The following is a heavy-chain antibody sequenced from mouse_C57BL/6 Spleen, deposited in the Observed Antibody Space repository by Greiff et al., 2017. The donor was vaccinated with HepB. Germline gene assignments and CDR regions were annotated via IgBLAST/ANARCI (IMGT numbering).Heavy chain of an antibody. D-gene: IGHD2-2*01. CDR2: ISSGSSTI. Sequence: EVKLVESGGGLVKPGGSLKLSCAASGFTFSDYGMHWVRQAPEKGLEWVAYISSGSSTIYYADTVKGRFTISRDNAKNTLFLQMTSLRSEDTAMYYCVRGGYPRYYAMDYWGQGTSVTVSS. J-gene: IGHJ4*01. V-gene: IGHV5-17*01. CDR1: GFTFSDYG. CDR3: VRGGYPRYYAMDY.